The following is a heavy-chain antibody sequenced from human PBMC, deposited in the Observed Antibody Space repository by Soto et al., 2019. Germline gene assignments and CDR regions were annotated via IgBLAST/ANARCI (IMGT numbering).Heavy chain of an antibody. CDR2: VYYSGNT. V-gene: IGHV4-39*01. CDR1: GGSISSSISFY. J-gene: IGHJ6*02. Sequence: SETLSLTCTVSGGSISSSISFYWGWIRQPPGKGLEWIGNVYYSGNTYYNPSLKSRVTISVDTSKNQFSLKLSSVTAADTAVYYCGRLPEYSTSWAPYYGMDGWGHGSTVTVCS. CDR3: GRLPEYSTSWAPYYGMDG. D-gene: IGHD6-6*01.